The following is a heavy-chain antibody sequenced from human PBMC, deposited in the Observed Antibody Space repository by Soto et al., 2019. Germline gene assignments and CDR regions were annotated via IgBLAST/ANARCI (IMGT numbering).Heavy chain of an antibody. CDR2: IYPGDSNT. V-gene: IGHV5-51*01. Sequence: PGESMKISCKGAGYSFTSYLIGWVRTLPGKGLEWMGIIYPGDSNTRYSPSLQGQVTISVDKSISTAYLQWSSLKATDTAMYYCARHEFTFGGFGYWGQGTLVTVSS. D-gene: IGHD2-15*01. CDR1: GYSFTSYL. CDR3: ARHEFTFGGFGY. J-gene: IGHJ4*02.